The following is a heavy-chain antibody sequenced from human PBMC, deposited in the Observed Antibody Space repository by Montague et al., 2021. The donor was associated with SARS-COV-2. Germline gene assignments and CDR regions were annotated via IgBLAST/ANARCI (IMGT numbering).Heavy chain of an antibody. J-gene: IGHJ4*02. D-gene: IGHD1-26*01. Sequence: SETLSLTCTVSRGFINNYYWNWIRQHPDKGLEWIGFVFYTGLNKYNPSPESRVTISLDTSGNQFSLRLTSVTAADTAVYFCARGLGANLDYWGQGILVTV. CDR2: VFYTGLN. CDR1: RGFINNYY. CDR3: ARGLGANLDY. V-gene: IGHV4-59*01.